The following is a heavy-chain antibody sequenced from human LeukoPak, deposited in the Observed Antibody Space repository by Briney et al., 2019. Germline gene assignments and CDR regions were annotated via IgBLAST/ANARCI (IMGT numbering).Heavy chain of an antibody. D-gene: IGHD4-17*01. J-gene: IGHJ4*02. CDR1: GGTFSSYA. V-gene: IGHV1-69*04. CDR3: ARGVYGDYGNDYFDY. CDR2: IIPILGIA. Sequence: SVKVSCKASGGTFSSYAISWVRQAPGQGLEWMGRIIPILGIANYAQKFQGRVTITADKSTSTAYMELSSLRSEDTAVYYCARGVYGDYGNDYFDYWGQGTLVTVSS.